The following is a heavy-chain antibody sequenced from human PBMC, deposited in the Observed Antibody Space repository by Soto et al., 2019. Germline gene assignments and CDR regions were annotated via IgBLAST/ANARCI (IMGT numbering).Heavy chain of an antibody. CDR1: GLTFSTST. J-gene: IGHJ5*01. CDR3: ARDILSGGEYPDS. V-gene: IGHV3-21*01. D-gene: IGHD3-10*01. Sequence: GGSLRLSGAASGLTFSTSTMNWVRQAPGKGLEWISSISSGSSYIYYAGSVKGRFTISRDNAKNSLFLQMNSLRADDTAVYYCARDILSGGEYPDSWGQGTKVTVSS. CDR2: ISSGSSYI.